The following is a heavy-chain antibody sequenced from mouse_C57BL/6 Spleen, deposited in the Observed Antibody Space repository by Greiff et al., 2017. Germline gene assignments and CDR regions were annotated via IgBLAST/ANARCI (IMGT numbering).Heavy chain of an antibody. V-gene: IGHV3-6*01. D-gene: IGHD1-1*02. CDR3: ARWDQNDAMDY. Sequence: DVQLQESGPGLVKPSQSLSLTCSVTGYSITSGYYWNWIRQFPGNKLEWMGYISYDGSNNYHPSLKNRISITRDTAKNQCFLKLNSVTTEDTATYYCARWDQNDAMDYWGQGTLVTVSA. J-gene: IGHJ3*01. CDR2: ISYDGSN. CDR1: GYSITSGYY.